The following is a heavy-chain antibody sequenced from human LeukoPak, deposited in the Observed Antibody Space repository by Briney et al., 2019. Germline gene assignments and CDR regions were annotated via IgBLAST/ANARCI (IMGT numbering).Heavy chain of an antibody. CDR2: IKEDGSET. J-gene: IGHJ4*02. CDR1: GFTFNTYW. Sequence: GGPLRLSFAASGFTFNTYWLGWVRQAPGKGRKWLGNIKEDGSETYYVDFLKGRITISRDNAKNSLSLQMNSLRVEDTAVYYCARDRGWLTSDYWGQGTLVTVSS. D-gene: IGHD3-10*01. CDR3: ARDRGWLTSDY. V-gene: IGHV3-7*03.